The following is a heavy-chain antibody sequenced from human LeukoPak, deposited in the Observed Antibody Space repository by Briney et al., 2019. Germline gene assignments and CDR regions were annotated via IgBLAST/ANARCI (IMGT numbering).Heavy chain of an antibody. CDR1: GGSISSYY. D-gene: IGHD5-24*01. CDR2: IDASGST. CDR3: ARKDGDI. Sequence: ASETLSLTCTVSGGSISSYYWSWIRQPAGRGLEWIGRIDASGSTNFNPSLKSRVTMSMDSSKNEFSLKLSSVTAADTALYYCARKDGDIWGQGTRVTVSS. J-gene: IGHJ3*02. V-gene: IGHV4-4*07.